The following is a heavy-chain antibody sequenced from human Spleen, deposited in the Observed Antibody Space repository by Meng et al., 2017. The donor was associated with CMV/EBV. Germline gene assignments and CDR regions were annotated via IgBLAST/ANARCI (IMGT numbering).Heavy chain of an antibody. CDR2: IYHSGIT. CDR1: GGSFSGYY. D-gene: IGHD3-10*01. V-gene: IGHV4-34*01. J-gene: IGHJ4*02. CDR3: AKTQLLWFGKSVV. Sequence: SETLSLTCAVYGGSFSGYYWSWIRQPPGKGLEWIGSIYHSGITFYNPSLKSRITISVDTSKNFFSLNLSSVTAADTAVYYCAKTQLLWFGKSVVWGQGTLVTVSS.